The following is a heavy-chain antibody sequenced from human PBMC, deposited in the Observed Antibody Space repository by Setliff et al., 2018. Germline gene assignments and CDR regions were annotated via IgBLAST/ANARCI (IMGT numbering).Heavy chain of an antibody. J-gene: IGHJ5*02. Sequence: ASVKVSCKVSGSTVTESSMHWVRQAPGQGLEWMGGIIPNLGRVKYAQRFQDRATITAEESTTTAYMELSSLRSEDTAGYYCARDPFRNYDTAPVWFDPWGQGTLVTVSS. CDR3: ARDPFRNYDTAPVWFDP. D-gene: IGHD3-22*01. CDR2: IIPNLGRV. CDR1: GSTVTESS. V-gene: IGHV1-69*10.